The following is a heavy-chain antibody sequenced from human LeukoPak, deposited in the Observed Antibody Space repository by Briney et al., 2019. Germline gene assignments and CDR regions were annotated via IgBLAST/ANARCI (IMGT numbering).Heavy chain of an antibody. CDR1: GFTFSTYA. J-gene: IGHJ4*02. V-gene: IGHV3-23*01. D-gene: IGHD2-15*01. CDR2: IRGGGGST. CDR3: ARYCSGGNCYSGLVY. Sequence: GGSLRLSCAASGFTFSTYAMTWVRQAPGRGLEWVSAIRGGGGSTYYADSVKGRFTISRDISKSTLYLQMNNLRAEDTAVYYCARYCSGGNCYSGLVYWGQGTLVAVSS.